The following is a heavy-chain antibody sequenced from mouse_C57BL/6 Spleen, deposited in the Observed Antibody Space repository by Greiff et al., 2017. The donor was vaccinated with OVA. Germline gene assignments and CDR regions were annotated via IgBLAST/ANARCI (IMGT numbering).Heavy chain of an antibody. Sequence: EVKLMESGGGLVQPKGSLKLSCAASGFSFNTYAMNWVRQAPGKGLEWVARIRSKSNNYATYYAVSVKDRFTISRDDSKSMLYLQRNNLKTKDTAMYYCVRHEDGYSSFAYWGQGTLVTVSA. V-gene: IGHV10-1*01. J-gene: IGHJ3*01. CDR1: GFSFNTYA. CDR2: IRSKSNNYAT. D-gene: IGHD2-3*01. CDR3: VRHEDGYSSFAY.